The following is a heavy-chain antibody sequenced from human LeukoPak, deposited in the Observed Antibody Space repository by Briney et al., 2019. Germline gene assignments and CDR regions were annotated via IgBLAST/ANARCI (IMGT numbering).Heavy chain of an antibody. Sequence: SETLSLTCAVYGGSFSGYYWSWIRQPPGKGLEWIGRIYTSGSTNYNPSLKSRITMSVDTSKNQFSLKLNSVTAADTAVYYCATSGYSSSWEIDYWGQGTLVTVSS. CDR3: ATSGYSSSWEIDY. CDR2: IYTSGST. D-gene: IGHD6-13*01. V-gene: IGHV4-59*10. J-gene: IGHJ4*02. CDR1: GGSFSGYY.